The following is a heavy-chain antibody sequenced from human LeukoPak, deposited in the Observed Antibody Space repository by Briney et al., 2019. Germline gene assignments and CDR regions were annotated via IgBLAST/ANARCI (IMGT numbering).Heavy chain of an antibody. CDR1: GFIFSNCW. D-gene: IGHD5-18*01. CDR2: INSDGSSA. V-gene: IGHV3-74*03. J-gene: IGHJ5*02. Sequence: GGSLRLSCVASGFIFSNCWMHWVRQDPGKGLVWVSRINSDGSSATYADSVKGRFTISRDNAKNTLYLQMNSLRAEDTAVYYCTRDPHGYWWFDPWGQGTLVTVSS. CDR3: TRDPHGYWWFDP.